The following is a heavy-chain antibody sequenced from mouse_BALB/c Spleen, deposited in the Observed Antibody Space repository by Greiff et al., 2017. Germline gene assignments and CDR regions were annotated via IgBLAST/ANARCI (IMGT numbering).Heavy chain of an antibody. V-gene: IGHV2-2*02. J-gene: IGHJ3*01. CDR2: IWSGGST. CDR1: GFSLTSYG. D-gene: IGHD5-1*01. Sequence: VQLQQSGPGLVQPSQSLSITCTVSGFSLTSYGVHWVRQSPGKGLEWLGVIWSGGSTDYNAAFISRLSISKDNSKSQVFFKMNSLQANDTAIYYCARHTYPAWFAYWGQGTLVTVSA. CDR3: ARHTYPAWFAY.